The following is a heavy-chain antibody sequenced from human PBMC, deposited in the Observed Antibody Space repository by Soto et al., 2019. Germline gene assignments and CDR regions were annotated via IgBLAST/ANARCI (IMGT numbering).Heavy chain of an antibody. J-gene: IGHJ6*02. CDR1: GGSFSGYY. D-gene: IGHD4-17*01. Sequence: QVQLQQWGAGLLKPSETLSLTCAVYGGSFSGYYWSWIRQPPGKGLDWIAEINHIGSTNYNPSLKRRVTISVDTSKNQFCRKLSSVTAADKAVYYCARGGTNGIDVWGQGTTVTVSS. CDR2: INHIGST. CDR3: ARGGTNGIDV. V-gene: IGHV4-34*01.